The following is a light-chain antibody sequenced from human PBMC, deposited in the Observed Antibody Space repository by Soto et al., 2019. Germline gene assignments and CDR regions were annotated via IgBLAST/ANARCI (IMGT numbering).Light chain of an antibody. J-gene: IGKJ2*01. V-gene: IGKV2-30*02. CDR3: MQGTHSPYT. CDR1: QGLLHSNGDTF. Sequence: DVVMTQSPLSLPVTLGQPASISCRSSQGLLHSNGDTFLSWFQQRPGQSPRRLIYQVSNRDSGVPDRFSGSGSGTDFTLTISRVEAEDVGIYYCMQGTHSPYTFGQGTKLEI. CDR2: QVS.